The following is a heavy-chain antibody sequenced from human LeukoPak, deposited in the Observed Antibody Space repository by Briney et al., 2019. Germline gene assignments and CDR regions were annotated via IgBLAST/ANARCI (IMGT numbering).Heavy chain of an antibody. V-gene: IGHV3-74*01. Sequence: GGSLRLSCAASGFTFRSYWMHWVRQAPGKGLVWVSRISRDGSTTTYADSVKGRVTISRDNARNTLYLQMNSLGTEDTGLYYCSRDLSGGDDYWGQGTLVTVSS. J-gene: IGHJ4*02. CDR2: ISRDGSTT. D-gene: IGHD2-21*01. CDR1: GFTFRSYW. CDR3: SRDLSGGDDY.